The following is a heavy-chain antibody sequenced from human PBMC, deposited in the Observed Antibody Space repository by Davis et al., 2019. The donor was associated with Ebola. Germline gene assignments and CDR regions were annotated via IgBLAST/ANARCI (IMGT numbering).Heavy chain of an antibody. CDR1: GGSISSGDSY. CDR2: ISYSGST. V-gene: IGHV4-30-4*02. J-gene: IGHJ2*01. D-gene: IGHD3-22*01. CDR3: ARSVFYDSTGYYVNWYYDL. Sequence: SETLSLTCTVSGGSISSGDSYWSWIRQPPGKGLEWVGYISYSGSTYYNPSLKSRITLSVDTSKNHFSLTLSSVTAADTAIYYCARSVFYDSTGYYVNWYYDLWGRGTLVTVSS.